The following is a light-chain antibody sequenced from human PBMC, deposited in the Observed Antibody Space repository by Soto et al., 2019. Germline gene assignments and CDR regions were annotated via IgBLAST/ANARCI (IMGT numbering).Light chain of an antibody. CDR2: GAS. CDR3: QVYGPSPPIT. Sequence: EIVMTQSPATLSVSPGERATLSCRASQSVSSNLAWYQQKPGQAPRLLIYGASTRATGIPARFSGSGSGTDFTLTISSLEPEDFAVYYCQVYGPSPPITFGQGTRLEIK. V-gene: IGKV3-15*01. J-gene: IGKJ5*01. CDR1: QSVSSN.